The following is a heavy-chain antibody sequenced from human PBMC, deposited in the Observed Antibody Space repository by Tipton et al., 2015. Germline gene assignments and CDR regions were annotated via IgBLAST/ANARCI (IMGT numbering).Heavy chain of an antibody. Sequence: TLSLTCAVYGGSFSGYYWSWIRQSPGKGLEWIGEINHAGSTNYTPSRKSRVTISVDTSKNQFSLKVTSVTAADTAVYYCAREVWYYDSSGYDYWGQGTLVTVSS. CDR2: INHAGST. CDR1: GGSFSGYY. J-gene: IGHJ4*02. D-gene: IGHD3-22*01. V-gene: IGHV4-34*01. CDR3: AREVWYYDSSGYDY.